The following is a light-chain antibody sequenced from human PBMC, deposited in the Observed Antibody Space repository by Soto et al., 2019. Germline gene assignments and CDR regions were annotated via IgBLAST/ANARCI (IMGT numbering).Light chain of an antibody. J-gene: IGKJ1*01. V-gene: IGKV3-20*01. CDR1: QSISSNY. Sequence: DIVMTQSPGTLSLSPGERGTLSFRASQSISSNYLAWYQQKPGQSPRLLIYGASSRATGIPDRFSGRGSGTDFTLTISRLEPEDFAVYFCQQYGTSPRTFGQGTKVDIK. CDR3: QQYGTSPRT. CDR2: GAS.